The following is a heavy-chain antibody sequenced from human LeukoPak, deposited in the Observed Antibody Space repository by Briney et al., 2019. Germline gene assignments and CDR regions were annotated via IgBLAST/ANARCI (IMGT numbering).Heavy chain of an antibody. Sequence: GGSLRLSCAASGFTFSSYSMNWVRQAPGKGLEWVSYISSSSSTIYYADSVKGRFTISRDNAKNSLYLQMNSLRAEDTAVYHCARDRSGFDYWGQGTVVTVSS. D-gene: IGHD3-3*01. V-gene: IGHV3-48*01. CDR1: GFTFSSYS. CDR3: ARDRSGFDY. CDR2: ISSSSSTI. J-gene: IGHJ4*02.